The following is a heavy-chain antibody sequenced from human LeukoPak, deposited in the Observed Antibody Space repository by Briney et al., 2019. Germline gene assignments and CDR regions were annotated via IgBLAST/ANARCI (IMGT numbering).Heavy chain of an antibody. J-gene: IGHJ4*02. CDR1: GFTFSSYS. D-gene: IGHD2-8*01. CDR3: ARDTPGVSQRDFDY. V-gene: IGHV3-21*01. CDR2: ISSSSSYI. Sequence: GGSLRLSCAASGFTFSSYSMNWVRKAPGKGLEWVSSISSSSSYIYYADSVKGRFTISRDNAKNSLYLQMNSLRAEDTAVYYCARDTPGVSQRDFDYWGQGTLVTVSS.